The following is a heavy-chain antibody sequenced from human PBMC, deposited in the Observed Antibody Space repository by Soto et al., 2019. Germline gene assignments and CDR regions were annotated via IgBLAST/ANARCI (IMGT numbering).Heavy chain of an antibody. CDR1: GGSISSGGYY. D-gene: IGHD4-17*01. V-gene: IGHV4-31*03. CDR2: IYYSGST. CDR3: ARAEKEKSDYLGRPEYFQH. J-gene: IGHJ1*01. Sequence: QVQLQESGPGLVKPSQTLSLTCTVSGGSISSGGYYWSWIRQHPGKGLEWIEYIYYSGSTYYNPSLKTRVTISVDTSKNQFSLKLSSVTAADTAVYYCARAEKEKSDYLGRPEYFQHWGQGTLVTVSS.